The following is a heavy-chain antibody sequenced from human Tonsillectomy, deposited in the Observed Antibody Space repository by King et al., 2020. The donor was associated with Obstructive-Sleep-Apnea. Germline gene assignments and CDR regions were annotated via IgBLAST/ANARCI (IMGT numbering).Heavy chain of an antibody. CDR2: IYYSGTA. D-gene: IGHD3-9*01. V-gene: IGHV4-59*01. J-gene: IGHJ6*02. CDR1: GGFISTYC. CDR3: ARDLTEAPYYGMDV. Sequence: QLQESGPGLVKPSETLSLTCTVSGGFISTYCWSWIRQPPGKGLEWIGYIYYSGTANYNPSLQSRVTISVDTSKNQFSLKLSSLSAADTAVYYCARDLTEAPYYGMDVWGQGTTVTVSS.